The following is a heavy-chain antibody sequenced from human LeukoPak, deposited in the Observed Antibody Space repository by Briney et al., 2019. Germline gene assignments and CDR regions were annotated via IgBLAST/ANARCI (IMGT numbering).Heavy chain of an antibody. J-gene: IGHJ4*02. CDR1: GFNFENYI. CDR2: ISWDGSHT. CDR3: AKGLGIQFGVIDN. V-gene: IGHV3-43*01. Sequence: GGSLRLSCAASGFNFENYIMQWVRQAPGKGLEWVSLISWDGSHTYYADSVKGRFTIPRDNSKNSLYLQMNSLRTDDTAFYYCAKGLGIQFGVIDNWGQGALVTVSS. D-gene: IGHD3-3*01.